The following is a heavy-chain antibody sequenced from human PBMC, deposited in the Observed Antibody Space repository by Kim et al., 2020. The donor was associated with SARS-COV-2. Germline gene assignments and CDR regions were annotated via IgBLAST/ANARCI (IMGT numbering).Heavy chain of an antibody. CDR1: GNTFPTFA. D-gene: IGHD5-18*01. CDR2: IILIFGTT. V-gene: IGHV1-69*13. J-gene: IGHJ5*01. CDR3: ARGRAMGNRMEEFDS. Sequence: SVKVSCKASGNTFPTFAISWVRQAPGQGLEWMGWIILIFGTTNFAQKFQGRVTITGDESASTAYMELSSLRSEDTAVYYCARGRAMGNRMEEFDS.